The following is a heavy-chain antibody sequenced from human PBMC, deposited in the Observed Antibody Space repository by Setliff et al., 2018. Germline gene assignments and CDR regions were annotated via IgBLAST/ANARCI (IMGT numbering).Heavy chain of an antibody. D-gene: IGHD3-22*01. V-gene: IGHV3-23*01. Sequence: GGSLRLSCAASGFTFNAYAMSWVRQAPGKGLEWVSAITFGSLSRYYADSVKGRFTISRDNSKNTLFLEMNSLRTEDTAVYYCAKGQGQYYDSSGYYGWVLDYWGQGTLVTVSS. J-gene: IGHJ4*02. CDR2: ITFGSLSR. CDR3: AKGQGQYYDSSGYYGWVLDY. CDR1: GFTFNAYA.